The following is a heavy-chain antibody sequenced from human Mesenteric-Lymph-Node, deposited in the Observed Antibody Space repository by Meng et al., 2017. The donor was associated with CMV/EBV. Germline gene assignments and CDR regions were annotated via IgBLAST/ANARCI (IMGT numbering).Heavy chain of an antibody. CDR1: GFTLSNFW. CDR2: IKQDGSDR. J-gene: IGHJ4*02. CDR3: AKDPHEFWTGYFLDS. Sequence: GESLKISCVASGFTLSNFWMTWVRQAPGKGLEWVASIKQDGSDRYYVDSVKGRFTISRDNAKNSLYLQMNSLRADDTAVYYCAKDPHEFWTGYFLDSWGQGTLVTVSS. V-gene: IGHV3-7*01. D-gene: IGHD3/OR15-3a*01.